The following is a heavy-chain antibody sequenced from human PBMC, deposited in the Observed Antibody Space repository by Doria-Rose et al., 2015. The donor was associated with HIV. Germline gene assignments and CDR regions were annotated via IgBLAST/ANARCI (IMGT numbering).Heavy chain of an antibody. J-gene: IGHJ4*02. CDR1: GVSLSSPGMG. D-gene: IGHD6-13*01. Sequence: QTTLKESSPVLVKPTGTLTLTCTVSGVSLSSPGMGVSWIRQPPGKALEWLANIFSDDERSYKTSLKSRLTISRGTSKSQVVLTITDMDPVDTATYYCARIKSSRWYHKYYFDFWGQGTLVIVSA. CDR2: IFSDDER. V-gene: IGHV2-26*01. CDR3: ARIKSSRWYHKYYFDF.